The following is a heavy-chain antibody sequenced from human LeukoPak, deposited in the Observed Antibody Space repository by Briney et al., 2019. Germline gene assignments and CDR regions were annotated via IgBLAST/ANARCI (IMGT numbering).Heavy chain of an antibody. CDR3: ARAEGSGSGAYTLDY. J-gene: IGHJ4*02. CDR2: IYSSGTT. V-gene: IGHV4-31*03. D-gene: IGHD3-10*01. Sequence: SQNLSLTCTVSSGSISSRGYYWNWIRQHPGKGLERIGNIYSSGTTHYNPSLNNRVTISLDASTSQFSLHLNSVTAADTAVYFCARAEGSGSGAYTLDYWGQGILVTVSS. CDR1: SGSISSRGYY.